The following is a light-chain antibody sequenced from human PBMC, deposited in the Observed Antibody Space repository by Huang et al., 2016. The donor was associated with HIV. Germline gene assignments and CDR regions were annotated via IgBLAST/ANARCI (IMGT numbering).Light chain of an antibody. CDR1: QSVDSSA. CDR3: QQYGISPPYT. CDR2: AAS. Sequence: EIVLTQSPGTLSLSPGEGATLSCRASQSVDSSALAWYQQKPGQAPRLLMYAASRRATGIPDRFSGSGSGTDCTLTIGRLEPEDFAVYYCQQYGISPPYTFGQGTKLDIK. V-gene: IGKV3-20*01. J-gene: IGKJ2*01.